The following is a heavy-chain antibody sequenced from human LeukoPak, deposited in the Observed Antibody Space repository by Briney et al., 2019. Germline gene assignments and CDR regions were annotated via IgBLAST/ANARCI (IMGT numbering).Heavy chain of an antibody. Sequence: ASVKVSCKASGYTFTGYYMHWVRQAPGQGLEWMGRINPNSGGTNYAQKFQGRVTMTRDTSISTAYLELSRLRSDDTAVYYCARDRGYGYGYDPDYWGQGTLVTVSS. J-gene: IGHJ4*02. D-gene: IGHD5-18*01. CDR3: ARDRGYGYGYDPDY. CDR1: GYTFTGYY. CDR2: INPNSGGT. V-gene: IGHV1-2*06.